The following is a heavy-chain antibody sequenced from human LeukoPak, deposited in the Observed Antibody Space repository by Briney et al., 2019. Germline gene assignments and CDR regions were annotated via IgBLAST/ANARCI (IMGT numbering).Heavy chain of an antibody. V-gene: IGHV4-59*08. CDR3: ARHQGFYGSGYNWFDP. CDR2: IYYSGST. CDR1: GGSIGSYY. J-gene: IGHJ5*02. Sequence: SETLSLTGTVSGGSIGSYYWSWIRQPPGKGLEWIGYIYYSGSTNYNPSLKSRVTISVDTSKNQFSLKLSSVTAADTAVYYCARHQGFYGSGYNWFDPWGQGTLVTVSS. D-gene: IGHD3-10*01.